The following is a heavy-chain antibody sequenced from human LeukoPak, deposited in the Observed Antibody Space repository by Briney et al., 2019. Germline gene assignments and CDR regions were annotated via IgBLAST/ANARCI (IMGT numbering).Heavy chain of an antibody. D-gene: IGHD3-3*01. CDR3: AREQYDFWSGYRRTYYMDV. Sequence: SQTLSLTCTVSGGSISSGSYYWSWIRQPAGKGLEWIGRIYTSGSTNYNPSLKSRVTISVDTSKNQFSLKLSSVTAADTAVYYRAREQYDFWSGYRRTYYMDVWGKGTTVTVSS. CDR2: IYTSGST. V-gene: IGHV4-61*02. CDR1: GGSISSGSYY. J-gene: IGHJ6*03.